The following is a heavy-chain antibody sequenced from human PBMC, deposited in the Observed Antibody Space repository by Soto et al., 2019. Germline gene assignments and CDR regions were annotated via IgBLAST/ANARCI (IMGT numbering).Heavy chain of an antibody. V-gene: IGHV5-10-1*01. J-gene: IGHJ6*02. D-gene: IGHD3-16*01. CDR2: IDPSDSYT. CDR1: GYSFTSYW. CDR3: ARFTLGGDYYYGMDV. Sequence: GESLKISCKGSGYSFTSYWISWVRQMPGKGLEWMGRIDPSDSYTNYSPPFQGHVTISADKSISTAYLQWSSLKASDTAMYYCARFTLGGDYYYGMDVWGQGTTVTVSS.